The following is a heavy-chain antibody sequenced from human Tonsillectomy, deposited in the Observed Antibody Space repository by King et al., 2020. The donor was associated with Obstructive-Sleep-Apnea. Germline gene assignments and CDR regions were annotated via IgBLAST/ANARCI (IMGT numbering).Heavy chain of an antibody. D-gene: IGHD1-26*01. J-gene: IGHJ4*02. CDR1: GFTFSSYG. CDR2: IWYDGSNK. CDR3: ARDTHSGSYRLGFDY. Sequence: VQLVESGGGVVQPGRSLRLSCAASGFTFSSYGMHWVRQAPGKGLEWVAVIWYDGSNKYYADSVKGRFTISRDNSKNTLYLQMNSLRAEDTAVYYCARDTHSGSYRLGFDYWGQGTLVTVSS. V-gene: IGHV3-33*01.